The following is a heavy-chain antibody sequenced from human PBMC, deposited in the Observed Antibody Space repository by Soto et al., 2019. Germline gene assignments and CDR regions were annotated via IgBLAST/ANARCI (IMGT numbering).Heavy chain of an antibody. J-gene: IGHJ6*02. Sequence: QVQLVQSGAEVKKPGSSVKVSCKASGGTFSSYAISWVRQAPGQGLEWMGGIIPIFGTANYAQKFQGRVTITADESTSTAYMELSSLRSEDTAVYYCARPSAGAGTLSRPYYYYGMDVWGQGTTVTVSS. V-gene: IGHV1-69*01. CDR1: GGTFSSYA. D-gene: IGHD6-19*01. CDR3: ARPSAGAGTLSRPYYYYGMDV. CDR2: IIPIFGTA.